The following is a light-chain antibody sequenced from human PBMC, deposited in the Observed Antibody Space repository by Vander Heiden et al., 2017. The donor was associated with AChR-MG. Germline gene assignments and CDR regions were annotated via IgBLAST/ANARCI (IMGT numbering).Light chain of an antibody. CDR2: DAS. Sequence: EIALTQSRATLSLSPGERATLSCRASQSVSSYLAWYQQKPGQAPRLLIYDASNRATGIPARFSGSGSGTDFTLTISSLEPEDFAVYYCQQRSNWPQYTFGQGTKLEIK. J-gene: IGKJ2*01. CDR3: QQRSNWPQYT. V-gene: IGKV3-11*01. CDR1: QSVSSY.